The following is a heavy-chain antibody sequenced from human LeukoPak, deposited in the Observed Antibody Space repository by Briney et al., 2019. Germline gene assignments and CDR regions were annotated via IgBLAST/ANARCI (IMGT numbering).Heavy chain of an antibody. CDR2: IYYSGST. D-gene: IGHD3-22*01. CDR1: GGSISSYY. Sequence: ASETLSLTRTVSGGSISSYYWSWIRQPPGKGLEWIGYIYYSGSTNYNPSLKSRVTISVDTSKNQFSLKLSSVTAADTAVYYCASYSYYYDSSGYFDYWGQGTLVTVSS. V-gene: IGHV4-59*01. J-gene: IGHJ4*02. CDR3: ASYSYYYDSSGYFDY.